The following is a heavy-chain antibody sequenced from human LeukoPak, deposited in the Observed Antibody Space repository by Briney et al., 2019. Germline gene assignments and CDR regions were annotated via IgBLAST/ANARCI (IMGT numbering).Heavy chain of an antibody. D-gene: IGHD1-26*01. J-gene: IGHJ4*02. CDR2: ISGSGGST. Sequence: GKSLRLSCAASGFTFSNYAITWVRQAPGKGLDWVSTISGSGGSTYYTDSVKGRFTISRDNSKNTLYLQMNSLRAEDTAVYYCAKVVGASWGAFDYWGQGTLVTVSS. CDR3: AKVVGASWGAFDY. V-gene: IGHV3-23*01. CDR1: GFTFSNYA.